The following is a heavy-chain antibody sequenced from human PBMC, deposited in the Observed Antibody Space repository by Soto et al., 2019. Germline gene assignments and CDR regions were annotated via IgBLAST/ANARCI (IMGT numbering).Heavy chain of an antibody. CDR1: GYAFTSYY. D-gene: IGHD2-21*01. V-gene: IGHV1-46*01. CDR2: INPSGGST. CDR3: ARGGSMVVMPDGFDF. J-gene: IGHJ4*02. Sequence: GSVKVFFKASGYAFTSYYMHLVRQAPGQGLEWMGIINPSGGSTNYAQKFQGRVTMTRDTSTSTVYMELTSLRSEDTAMFYCARGGSMVVMPDGFDFWGQGTMVTGSS.